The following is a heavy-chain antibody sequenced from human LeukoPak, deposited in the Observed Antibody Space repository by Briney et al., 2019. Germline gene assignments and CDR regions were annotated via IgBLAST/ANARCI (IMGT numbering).Heavy chain of an antibody. Sequence: ASVKVSCKASGYTFTSYYMHWVRQAPGQGLEWMGISNPSGGSTSYAQKFKGRVTMTRDMSKSTVYMELSSLRSEDTAVYYCARDSSGWPTAGFFDYWGQGTLVTVSS. CDR1: GYTFTSYY. CDR3: ARDSSGWPTAGFFDY. D-gene: IGHD6-19*01. V-gene: IGHV1-46*01. CDR2: SNPSGGST. J-gene: IGHJ4*02.